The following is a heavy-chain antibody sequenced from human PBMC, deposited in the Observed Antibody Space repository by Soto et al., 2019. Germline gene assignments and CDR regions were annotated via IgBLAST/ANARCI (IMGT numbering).Heavy chain of an antibody. D-gene: IGHD6-13*01. V-gene: IGHV5-51*01. CDR2: IDPNDSQT. CDR3: ARHAGNSWKGDYFDY. CDR1: GYSFSSSW. J-gene: IGHJ4*02. Sequence: SLKISCQASGYSFSSSWIGWVRQMPGKGLEWMGIIDPNDSQTIYSPSFQGQVTISADKSIDTAYLQWSSLKTSDTAMYYCARHAGNSWKGDYFDYWGQGALVTVSS.